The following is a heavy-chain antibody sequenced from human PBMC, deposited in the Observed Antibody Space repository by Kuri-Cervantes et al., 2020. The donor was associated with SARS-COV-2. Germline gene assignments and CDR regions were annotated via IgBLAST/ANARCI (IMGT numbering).Heavy chain of an antibody. Sequence: GGSLRLSCTVSGGYIGSHTYFWGWIRQPPGKGLEWVSYISGDGSKTNYADSVKGRFTISRDNAQDSLYLQMNSLKVEDTALYYCVRSIGYCTTTNCYMRLFDYWGQGTQVTVSS. CDR1: GGYIGSHTYF. V-gene: IGHV3-11*06. CDR3: VRSIGYCTTTNCYMRLFDY. J-gene: IGHJ4*02. D-gene: IGHD2-2*02. CDR2: ISGDGSKT.